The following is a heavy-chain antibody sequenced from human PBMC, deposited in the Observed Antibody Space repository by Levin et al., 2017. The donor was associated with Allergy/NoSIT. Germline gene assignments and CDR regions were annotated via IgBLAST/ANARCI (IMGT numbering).Heavy chain of an antibody. CDR2: MNPNSGNT. J-gene: IGHJ6*02. CDR1: GYTFTSYD. V-gene: IGHV1-8*01. D-gene: IGHD3-22*01. CDR3: ARDAGDSSGYYPIYYYYYGMDV. Sequence: GESLKISCKASGYTFTSYDINWVRQATGQGLEWMGWMNPNSGNTGYAQKFQGRVTMTRNTSISTAYMELSSLRSEDTAVYYCARDAGDSSGYYPIYYYYYGMDVWGQGTTVTVSS.